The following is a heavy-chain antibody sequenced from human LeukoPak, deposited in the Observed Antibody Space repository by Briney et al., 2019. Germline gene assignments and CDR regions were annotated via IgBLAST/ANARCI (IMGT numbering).Heavy chain of an antibody. Sequence: SETLSLTCTVSGGSISSYYWSWIRQPPGKGLEWIGYIYYSGSTNYNPSLKSRVTISVDTSKNQFSLKLSSVTAADTAVYYCARGSGNYGCFYYYYGMDVWGQGTTVTVSS. V-gene: IGHV4-59*01. D-gene: IGHD3-10*01. CDR3: ARGSGNYGCFYYYYGMDV. J-gene: IGHJ6*02. CDR2: IYYSGST. CDR1: GGSISSYY.